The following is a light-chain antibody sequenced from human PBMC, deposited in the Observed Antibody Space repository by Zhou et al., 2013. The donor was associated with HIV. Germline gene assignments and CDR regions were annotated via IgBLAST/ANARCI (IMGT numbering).Light chain of an antibody. CDR3: QQYDSSPLT. CDR2: DAS. Sequence: DIVLTQSPGTLSLSAGERATLSCRASQSVSSKYLAWYQQKPGQAPRLLLYDASNRATGIPDRFSGSGSGTDFTLTISRLEPEDFAVYYCQQYDSSPLTFGGRDQGGDQT. CDR1: QSVSSKY. J-gene: IGKJ4*01. V-gene: IGKV3-20*01.